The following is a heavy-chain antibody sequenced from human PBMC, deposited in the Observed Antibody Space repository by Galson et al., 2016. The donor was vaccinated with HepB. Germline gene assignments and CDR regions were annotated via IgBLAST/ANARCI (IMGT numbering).Heavy chain of an antibody. D-gene: IGHD6-25*01. CDR2: TYYRSRWHN. V-gene: IGHV6-1*01. Sequence: CAISGDSVSSNTAAWDWIRQSPSRGLEWLGRTYYRSRWHNDYAESVKGRITVTPDTSKNQFSLHLNSVTPEDTAVYYCARDEKRASYYFDSWGQGTLVTVSS. J-gene: IGHJ4*02. CDR1: GDSVSSNTAA. CDR3: ARDEKRASYYFDS.